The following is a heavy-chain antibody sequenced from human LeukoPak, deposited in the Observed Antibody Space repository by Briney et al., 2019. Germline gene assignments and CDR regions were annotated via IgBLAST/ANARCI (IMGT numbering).Heavy chain of an antibody. V-gene: IGHV4-39*01. CDR2: IYYSGST. Sequence: SETLSLTCTVSGGSISSSSYYWGWIRQPPGKGLEWIGSIYYSGSTYYNPSLKGRVTISVDTSKNQFSLKLSSVTAADTAVYYCSIVVPAGFDCWGQGTLVTVSS. CDR1: GGSISSSSYY. J-gene: IGHJ4*02. D-gene: IGHD2-2*01. CDR3: SIVVPAGFDC.